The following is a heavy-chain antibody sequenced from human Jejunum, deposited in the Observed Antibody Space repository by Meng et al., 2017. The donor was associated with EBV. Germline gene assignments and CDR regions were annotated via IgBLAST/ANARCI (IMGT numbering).Heavy chain of an antibody. CDR1: GFTFSGHA. Sequence: QVQLVESGGGGVQPGRSLRLSCAASGFTFSGHAMPWVRQAPGKGLKWVALISNDGNNKYYADSVKGRFTISRDNSKNTLYLQMNSLRVDDTALYYCTREWGADYWGQGTLVTVSS. J-gene: IGHJ4*02. V-gene: IGHV3-30-3*01. CDR3: TREWGADY. D-gene: IGHD3-16*01. CDR2: ISNDGNNK.